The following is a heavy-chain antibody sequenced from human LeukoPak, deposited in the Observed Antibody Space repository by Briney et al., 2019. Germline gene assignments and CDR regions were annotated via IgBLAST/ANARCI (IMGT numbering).Heavy chain of an antibody. CDR1: GGSISSGGYY. D-gene: IGHD3-3*01. Sequence: PSETLSLTCTVSGGSISSGGYYWSWIRQHPGKGLEWIGYIYYSGSTYYNPSLKSRVTISVDTSKNQSSLKLSSVTAADTAVYYCARVRFLEWTHAFDIWGQGTMVTVSS. V-gene: IGHV4-31*03. CDR2: IYYSGST. J-gene: IGHJ3*02. CDR3: ARVRFLEWTHAFDI.